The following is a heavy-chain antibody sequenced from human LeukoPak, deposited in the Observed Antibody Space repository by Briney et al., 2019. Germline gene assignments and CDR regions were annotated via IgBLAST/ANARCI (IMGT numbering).Heavy chain of an antibody. CDR1: GGSISSYH. CDR2: IYTSGST. CDR3: AAQARERLWFGEYYWFDP. Sequence: SETLSLTCTVSGGSISSYHWSWIRQPAGKGLEWIGRIYTSGSTNYNPSLKSRVTMSVDTSKNQFSLKLSSVTAADTAVYYCAAQARERLWFGEYYWFDPWGQGTLVTVSS. V-gene: IGHV4-4*07. D-gene: IGHD3-10*01. J-gene: IGHJ5*02.